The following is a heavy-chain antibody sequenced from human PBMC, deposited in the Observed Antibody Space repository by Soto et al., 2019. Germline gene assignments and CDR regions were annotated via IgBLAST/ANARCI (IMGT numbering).Heavy chain of an antibody. J-gene: IGHJ6*03. V-gene: IGHV3-9*02. CDR1: GFTSDQYT. D-gene: IGHD3-16*01. CDR2: ITWHSGTI. Sequence: EVQLVESGGGLVQPGRSLRLSCAASGFTSDQYTMHWVRQAPGKGLEWVSSITWHSGTIGYADSVKGRFTISRDNAKNSLYLQMNSLRGEDTALYYCAKEMITFGDFNYYYMDVWGKGTTVTVSS. CDR3: AKEMITFGDFNYYYMDV.